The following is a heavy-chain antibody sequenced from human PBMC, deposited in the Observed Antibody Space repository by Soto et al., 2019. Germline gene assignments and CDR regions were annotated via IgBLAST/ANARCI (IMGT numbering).Heavy chain of an antibody. J-gene: IGHJ6*02. CDR1: GYSFTSYW. V-gene: IGHV5-10-1*01. Sequence: GESLKISCKGSGYSFTSYWISWVRQMPGKGLEWMGRIDPSDSYTNYSPSFQGHVTISADKSISTAYLQWSSLKASDTAMYYCARRTRLLIPTSNYYYYYGMDVWGQGTTVTVSS. D-gene: IGHD3-22*01. CDR2: IDPSDSYT. CDR3: ARRTRLLIPTSNYYYYYGMDV.